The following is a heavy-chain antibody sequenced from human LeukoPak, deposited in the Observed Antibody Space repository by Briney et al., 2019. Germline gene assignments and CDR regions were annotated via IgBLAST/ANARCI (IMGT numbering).Heavy chain of an antibody. V-gene: IGHV7-4-1*02. Sequence: ASVKVSCKASGYTFTSYAMNWVRQAPGQGLEWMGWINTNTGNPTYAQGFTGRFVFSLDTSVSTAYLQISSLKAEDTAVYYCARSAVADPEDAFDIWGQGTMVTVSS. CDR1: GYTFTSYA. CDR2: INTNTGNP. J-gene: IGHJ3*02. CDR3: ARSAVADPEDAFDI. D-gene: IGHD6-19*01.